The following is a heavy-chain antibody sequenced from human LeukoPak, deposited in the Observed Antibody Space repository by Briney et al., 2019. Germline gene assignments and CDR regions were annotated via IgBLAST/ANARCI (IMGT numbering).Heavy chain of an antibody. V-gene: IGHV4-4*07. CDR2: IYTSGST. J-gene: IGHJ4*02. D-gene: IGHD3-22*01. CDR1: GGSISSYY. CDR3: ARLYYYDSSGYPLFDY. Sequence: PSETMSLTCTVSGGSISSYYWSWIRQPAGKGLEWIGRIYTSGSTNYNPSLKSRVTMSVDTSKNQFSLKLCSVTAADTAVYYCARLYYYDSSGYPLFDYWGQGTLVTVSS.